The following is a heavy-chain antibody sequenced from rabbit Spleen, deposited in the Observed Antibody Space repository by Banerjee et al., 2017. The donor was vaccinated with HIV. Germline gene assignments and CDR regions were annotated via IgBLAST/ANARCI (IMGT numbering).Heavy chain of an antibody. CDR1: GFSFNNNYY. Sequence: QSLEESGGGLVQPEGSLTLTCTASGFSFNNNYYMCCVRQAPAEGLEEIAGIYGGDGINAAYAKWAKGRFTVSKTSSTTVTLQMTSLTAADTATYFCARDLAGVIGWNFGLWGPGTLVTVS. V-gene: IGHV1S40*01. CDR3: ARDLAGVIGWNFGL. D-gene: IGHD4-1*01. CDR2: IYGGDGINA. J-gene: IGHJ4*01.